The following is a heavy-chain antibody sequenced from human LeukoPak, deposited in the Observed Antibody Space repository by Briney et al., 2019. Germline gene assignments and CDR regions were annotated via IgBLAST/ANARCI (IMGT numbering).Heavy chain of an antibody. V-gene: IGHV1-46*01. D-gene: IGHD1-26*01. CDR3: ARDPIVGATRWDY. CDR2: INPSGGST. Sequence: GASVKVSCKTSGYTSTSHYMHWVRQAPGLGLEWMGIINPSGGSTSYAQKFQGRVTMTRDSSTSTVYMELSSLRFEDTAVYYCARDPIVGATRWDYWGQGTLVTVSS. J-gene: IGHJ4*02. CDR1: GYTSTSHY.